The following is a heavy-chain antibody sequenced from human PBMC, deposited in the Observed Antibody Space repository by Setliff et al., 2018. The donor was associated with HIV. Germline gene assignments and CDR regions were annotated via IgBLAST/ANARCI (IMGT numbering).Heavy chain of an antibody. J-gene: IGHJ6*04. CDR3: AKEGSWSSSWHQMDV. CDR1: GGSVTSGGHY. V-gene: IGHV4-31*02. D-gene: IGHD6-13*01. Sequence: SETLSLTCTVSGGSVTSGGHYWSWIRQQPGRAPEWIGYIHYTGSNFYNPSLTDRLTISVDTSKNQFSLKLSYVTAADTAVYYCAKEGSWSSSWHQMDVWGKGTTVTVSS. CDR2: IHYTGSN.